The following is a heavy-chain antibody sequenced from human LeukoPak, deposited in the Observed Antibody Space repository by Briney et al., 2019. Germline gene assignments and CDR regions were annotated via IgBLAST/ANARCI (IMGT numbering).Heavy chain of an antibody. Sequence: GGSLRLPCAASGFTFIDYDMHWVRQVIGKGLEWVSAIGIRGDTHYSGSVKGRFTIPRENAESSLYLQMNSLRAEVTAVYYCARGGIQVSGIDEFDYWGQGTLVTVSS. CDR1: GFTFIDYD. CDR2: IGIRGDT. V-gene: IGHV3-13*01. D-gene: IGHD6-19*01. J-gene: IGHJ4*02. CDR3: ARGGIQVSGIDEFDY.